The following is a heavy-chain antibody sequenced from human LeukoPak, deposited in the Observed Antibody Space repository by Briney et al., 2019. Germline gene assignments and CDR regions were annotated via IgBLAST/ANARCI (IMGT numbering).Heavy chain of an antibody. CDR2: IYYSGST. CDR1: GGSISSYY. V-gene: IGHV4-59*12. Sequence: PSETLSLTCTVSGGSISSYYWSWIRQPPGKGLEWIGYIYYSGSTNYNPSLKSRVTISVDTSKNQFSLKLSSVTAADTAVYYCARDGRYGENSRYNYYGMDVWGQGTTVTVSS. CDR3: ARDGRYGENSRYNYYGMDV. J-gene: IGHJ6*02. D-gene: IGHD3-10*01.